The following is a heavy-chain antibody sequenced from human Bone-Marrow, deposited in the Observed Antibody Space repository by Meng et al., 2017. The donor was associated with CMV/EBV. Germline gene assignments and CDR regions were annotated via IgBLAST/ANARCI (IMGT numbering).Heavy chain of an antibody. CDR1: GDTFSTYA. CDR2: IVPVVGIP. Sequence: SVKVSCKASGDTFSTYAISWVRQAPGQGLEWLGRIVPVVGIPNYSQKFQGRVTISADKSTSTAYMELSSLRSEDTAVYYCHVVILDYWGQGTLVTVSS. V-gene: IGHV1-69*04. J-gene: IGHJ4*02. CDR3: HVVILDY. D-gene: IGHD2-15*01.